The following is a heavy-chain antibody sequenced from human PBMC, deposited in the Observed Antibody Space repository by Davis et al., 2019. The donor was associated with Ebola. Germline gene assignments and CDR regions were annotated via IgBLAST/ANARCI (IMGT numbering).Heavy chain of an antibody. J-gene: IGHJ4*02. V-gene: IGHV1-18*01. CDR1: GYTFTSYG. CDR2: ISAYNGNT. CDR3: AASAGTVGKFDF. Sequence: ASVKVSCKASGYTFTSYGISWVRQAPGQGLEWMGWISAYNGNTNYAQKLQGRVTMTTDTSTSTAYMELSSLRSEDTAVYYCAASAGTVGKFDFWGQGTLVTVSS. D-gene: IGHD1-14*01.